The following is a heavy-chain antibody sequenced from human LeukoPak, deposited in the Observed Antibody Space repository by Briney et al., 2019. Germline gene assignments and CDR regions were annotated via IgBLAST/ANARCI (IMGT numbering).Heavy chain of an antibody. CDR2: ISGSGGST. V-gene: IGHV3-23*01. J-gene: IGHJ4*02. CDR1: GFTFSSYA. CDR3: ARGWQQLAY. D-gene: IGHD6-13*01. Sequence: GGSLRLSCAASGFTFSSYAMSWVRLAPGKGLGWVSGISGSGGSTYYADSVKGRFTISRDNSENTLYLQMSSLRAEDTAVYYCARGWQQLAYWGQGTLVTVSS.